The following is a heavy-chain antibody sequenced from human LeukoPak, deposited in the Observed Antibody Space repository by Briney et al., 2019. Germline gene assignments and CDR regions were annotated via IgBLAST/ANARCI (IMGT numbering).Heavy chain of an antibody. Sequence: GSSVKVSCKASGGTFTNYAINWVRQAPGQGLEWMGRIIPILDVTNYAQKFQGRVTMTTDTSTSTAYMELRSLRSDDTAVYYCARGGTYSRGLLVYWGQGTLVTVSS. CDR3: ARGGTYSRGLLVY. D-gene: IGHD1-26*01. CDR2: IIPILDVT. J-gene: IGHJ4*02. CDR1: GGTFTNYA. V-gene: IGHV1-69*04.